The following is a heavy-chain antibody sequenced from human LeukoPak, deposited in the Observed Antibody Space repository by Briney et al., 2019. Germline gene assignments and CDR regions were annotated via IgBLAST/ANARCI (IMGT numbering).Heavy chain of an antibody. Sequence: ASVKVSCKASGGTFSIYTISWVRQAPGQGLEWMGRIIPILGIANYAQKFQGRVTITADKSTSTAYMELSSLRSEDTAVYYCARVNKPGFWSGYPGGAFDPWGQGTLVTVSS. CDR1: GGTFSIYT. V-gene: IGHV1-69*02. CDR3: ARVNKPGFWSGYPGGAFDP. D-gene: IGHD3-3*01. CDR2: IIPILGIA. J-gene: IGHJ5*02.